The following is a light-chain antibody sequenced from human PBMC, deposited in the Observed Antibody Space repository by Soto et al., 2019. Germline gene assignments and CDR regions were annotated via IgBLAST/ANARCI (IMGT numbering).Light chain of an antibody. V-gene: IGKV1-5*01. Sequence: DIQMTQSPSTLSASVGDRVTITCRASQSISTWLAWYQQKPRKAPKPLIYDASTLESEVPSRFIGSGSGTEFPLTIRSLPAEELATYYCQQYSSLDTFGQGTRLEIK. CDR3: QQYSSLDT. J-gene: IGKJ2*01. CDR2: DAS. CDR1: QSISTW.